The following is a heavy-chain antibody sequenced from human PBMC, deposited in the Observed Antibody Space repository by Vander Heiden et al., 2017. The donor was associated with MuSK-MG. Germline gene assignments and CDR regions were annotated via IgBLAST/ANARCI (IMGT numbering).Heavy chain of an antibody. CDR2: INAGNGNT. D-gene: IGHD2-15*01. CDR3: ARDRLRDIVVVVAASGLYGMDV. V-gene: IGHV1-3*01. CDR1: GYTCTSYA. J-gene: IGHJ6*02. Sequence: QVQLVQSGAEVKKPGASVKVSCKGSGYTCTSYAMHWVRQAPGQRLEWMGWINAGNGNTKYSQKFQGRVTITRDTSASTAYMELSSLRSEDTAVYYCARDRLRDIVVVVAASGLYGMDVWGQGTMVTVSS.